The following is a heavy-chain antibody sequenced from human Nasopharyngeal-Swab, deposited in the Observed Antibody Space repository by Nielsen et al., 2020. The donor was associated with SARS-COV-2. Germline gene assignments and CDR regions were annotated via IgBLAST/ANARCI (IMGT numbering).Heavy chain of an antibody. CDR3: ARDMWYGDGGMDV. Sequence: GESLKISCAASGFTFSSYAMHWVRQAPGKGLEWVAVISYDGGNKYYADSVKGRFTISRDNSKNTLYLQMNSLRAEDTAVYYCARDMWYGDGGMDVWGQGTTVTVSS. CDR1: GFTFSSYA. D-gene: IGHD4-17*01. CDR2: ISYDGGNK. J-gene: IGHJ6*02. V-gene: IGHV3-30-3*01.